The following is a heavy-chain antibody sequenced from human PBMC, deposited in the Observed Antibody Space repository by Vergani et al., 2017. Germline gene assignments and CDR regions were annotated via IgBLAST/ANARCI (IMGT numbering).Heavy chain of an antibody. Sequence: QVQLVQSGAEVKKPGAPVKVSCKASGYTFTGYYMHWVRQAPGQGLEWMGWINPNSGGTNYAQKFQGRVTMTRDTSISTAYMELSRLRSDDTAVYYCARDRDITMIVVVITYGMDVWGQGTTVTVSS. CDR3: ARDRDITMIVVVITYGMDV. CDR2: INPNSGGT. J-gene: IGHJ6*02. V-gene: IGHV1-2*02. CDR1: GYTFTGYY. D-gene: IGHD3-22*01.